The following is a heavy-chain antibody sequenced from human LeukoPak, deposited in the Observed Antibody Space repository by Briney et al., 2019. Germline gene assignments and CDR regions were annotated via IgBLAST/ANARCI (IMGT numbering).Heavy chain of an antibody. CDR3: ARVASGYCSGGSCYSFTRYWYFDL. V-gene: IGHV3-13*01. CDR2: IGTAGDT. J-gene: IGHJ2*01. Sequence: LPGGSLRXSXAASGFTFSSYDMHWVRQATGRGLEWVSAIGTAGDTYYPGSVKGRFTISRENAKNSLYLQMNSLRAGDTAVYYCARVASGYCSGGSCYSFTRYWYFDLWGRGTLVTISS. D-gene: IGHD2-15*01. CDR1: GFTFSSYD.